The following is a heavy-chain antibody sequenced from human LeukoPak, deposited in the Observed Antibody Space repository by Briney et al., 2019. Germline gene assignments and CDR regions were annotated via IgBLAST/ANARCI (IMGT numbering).Heavy chain of an antibody. CDR3: ARDRQHRYPHEPFDF. V-gene: IGHV1-2*02. D-gene: IGHD1-14*01. Sequence: GASVKVSCKASGYTFTDYYMHWVRQAPGQGLEWMGWIHPNSGDTNYAQNFQGRVTMTRDTSIATVYMELSRLTSDDTAVYYCARDRQHRYPHEPFDFWGQGTLVTVSS. CDR1: GYTFTDYY. CDR2: IHPNSGDT. J-gene: IGHJ4*02.